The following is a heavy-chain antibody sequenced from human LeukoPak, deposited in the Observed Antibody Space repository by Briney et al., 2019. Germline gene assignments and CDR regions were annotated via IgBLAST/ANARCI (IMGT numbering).Heavy chain of an antibody. Sequence: GRSLRPSCAASGFTFRSYGLHWVRQAPGKGLEWVALIRSDGSSKNYADSVKGRFTISRDASKNTVYLQMNSLRAEDTAVYSCAKWSGDYPSYYLDYWGQGTLVTVSS. CDR3: AKWSGDYPSYYLDY. J-gene: IGHJ4*02. V-gene: IGHV3-33*06. D-gene: IGHD4-17*01. CDR2: IRSDGSSK. CDR1: GFTFRSYG.